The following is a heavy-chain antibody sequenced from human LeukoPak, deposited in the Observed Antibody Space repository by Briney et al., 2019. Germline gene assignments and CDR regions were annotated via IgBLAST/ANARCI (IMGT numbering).Heavy chain of an antibody. Sequence: GESLKISCNASHYTFTNYWIGWVRQMPGKGLGWMGCINLYSGGAHYAQKFQDWLSMTRDTSINTAYMELSSLRSDDTAVYYCARDILGRTNGGSNYFGMEVWGQGTTVTVSS. CDR1: HYTFTNYW. CDR3: ARDILGRTNGGSNYFGMEV. CDR2: INLYSGGA. J-gene: IGHJ6*02. V-gene: IGHV1-2*04. D-gene: IGHD2-8*01.